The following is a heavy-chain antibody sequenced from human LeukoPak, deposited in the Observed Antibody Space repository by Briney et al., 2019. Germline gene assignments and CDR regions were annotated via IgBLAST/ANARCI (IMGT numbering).Heavy chain of an antibody. Sequence: SGGSLRLSCAASGFTFSSCSMNWVRQAPGKGLEWVSSISSSSSYIYYADSVKGRFTISRDNAKNSLYLQMNSLRAEDTAVYYCARGLGLGAFDIWGQGTMVTVSS. J-gene: IGHJ3*02. CDR1: GFTFSSCS. CDR3: ARGLGLGAFDI. D-gene: IGHD3-16*01. V-gene: IGHV3-21*01. CDR2: ISSSSSYI.